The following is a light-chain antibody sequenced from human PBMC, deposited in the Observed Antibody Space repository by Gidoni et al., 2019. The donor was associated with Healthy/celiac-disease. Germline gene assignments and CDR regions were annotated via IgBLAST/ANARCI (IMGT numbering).Light chain of an antibody. CDR1: SSNIGNNA. CDR2: YDD. V-gene: IGLV1-36*01. Sequence: QSVLTQPPSVSEAPRQRVTISCSGSSSNIGNNAVNWYQQLPGKAPKLLIYYDDLLPSGVSDRFSGSKSGTSASLAISGLQSEDEADYYCAAWDDSLNGTLFGTGTKVTVL. J-gene: IGLJ1*01. CDR3: AAWDDSLNGTL.